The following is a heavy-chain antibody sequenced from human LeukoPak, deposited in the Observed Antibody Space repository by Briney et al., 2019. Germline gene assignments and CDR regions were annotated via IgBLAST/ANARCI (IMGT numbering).Heavy chain of an antibody. J-gene: IGHJ4*02. D-gene: IGHD2-2*01. Sequence: GRSLRLSCTGSGFTFGDYAMSWVRQAPGKGLEWVAFIRSKAYGGTPEYAASVKGRFTISRDDSKNIAYVQMNSLRTEDTAVYYCTRTPSAAAPFDYWGQGSLVTVSS. CDR3: TRTPSAAAPFDY. V-gene: IGHV3-49*04. CDR1: GFTFGDYA. CDR2: IRSKAYGGTP.